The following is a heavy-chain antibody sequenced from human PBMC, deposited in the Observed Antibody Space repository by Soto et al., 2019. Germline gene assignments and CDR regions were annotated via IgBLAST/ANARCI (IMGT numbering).Heavy chain of an antibody. CDR2: ISSEGTTT. J-gene: IGHJ6*02. CDR1: GFTISDYY. D-gene: IGHD3-10*01. V-gene: IGHV3-11*01. Sequence: GGSLRLSCAASGFTISDYYMTWIRQTPAKGQEWVSYISSEGTTTYYADSVRDRFSISLDNAKNSVYLQMNSLRADDSGVYYCARDLEGSGSHWLGYNYYAMDVWGQGTTGTVSS. CDR3: ARDLEGSGSHWLGYNYYAMDV.